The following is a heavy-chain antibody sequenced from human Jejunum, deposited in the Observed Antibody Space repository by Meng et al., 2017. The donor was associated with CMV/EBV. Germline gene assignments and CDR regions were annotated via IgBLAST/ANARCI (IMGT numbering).Heavy chain of an antibody. V-gene: IGHV3-74*01. Sequence: VQLVESGGGLVQPWGSLRLSCAASGFTFSSFWIHWVRQPPGKGLVWVSRINYDGKSTSYADSVKGRFTISRDNAKNTLHLQMNSLRDEDTAVYYCVRGGSGYSGYGLDYWGQGTLVTVSS. CDR3: VRGGSGYSGYGLDY. CDR1: GFTFSSFW. CDR2: INYDGKST. J-gene: IGHJ4*02. D-gene: IGHD5-12*01.